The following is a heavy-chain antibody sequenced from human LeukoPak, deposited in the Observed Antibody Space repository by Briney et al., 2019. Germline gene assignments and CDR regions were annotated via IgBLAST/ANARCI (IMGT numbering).Heavy chain of an antibody. J-gene: IGHJ4*02. V-gene: IGHV4-4*02. Sequence: LETLSLTCVVSGGSISHDNWWSWVRQPPGKGLEWIGEIYHSGSSNYNPSLKSRVSISVDKSRNQFSLRLSSVTAADTAVYYCARGSITSGGPFDYWGQGTLVTVSS. D-gene: IGHD4-23*01. CDR1: GGSISHDNW. CDR2: IYHSGSS. CDR3: ARGSITSGGPFDY.